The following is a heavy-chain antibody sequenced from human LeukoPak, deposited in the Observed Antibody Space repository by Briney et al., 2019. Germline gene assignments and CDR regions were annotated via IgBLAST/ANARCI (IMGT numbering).Heavy chain of an antibody. CDR3: AKSTSFYGSGSYDY. CDR2: ISSSSSYI. CDR1: GFTFGSYS. V-gene: IGHV3-21*04. D-gene: IGHD3-10*01. Sequence: PGGSLRLSCAASGFTFGSYSMNWVRQAPGKGLEWVSSISSSSSYIYYADSVKGRFTISRDNAKNSLYLQMNSLRAEETAVYYCAKSTSFYGSGSYDYWGQGTLVTVSS. J-gene: IGHJ4*02.